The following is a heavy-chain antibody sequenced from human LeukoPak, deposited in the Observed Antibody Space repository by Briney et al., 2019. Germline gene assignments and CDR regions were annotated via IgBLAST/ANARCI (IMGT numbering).Heavy chain of an antibody. CDR1: GFTFDDYA. CDR2: ISWNSGSI. D-gene: IGHD3-9*01. Sequence: GGSLRLSCAASGFTFDDYAMHWVRQAPGKGLEWVSGISWNSGSIGYADSVKGRFTISRDNAKNSLYLQMNSLRAEDTALYYCARARSYDILTGSDYWGQGTLVTVSS. J-gene: IGHJ4*02. CDR3: ARARSYDILTGSDY. V-gene: IGHV3-9*01.